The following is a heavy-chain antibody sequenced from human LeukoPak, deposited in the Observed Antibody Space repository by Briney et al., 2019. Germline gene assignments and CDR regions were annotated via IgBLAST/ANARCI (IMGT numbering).Heavy chain of an antibody. CDR2: IYYSGNT. D-gene: IGHD6-19*01. CDR1: GGSISSYY. Sequence: SETLSLTCTVSGGSISSYYLSWIRQPPGKGLEWIGYIYYSGNTNYNPSLKSRVTISVDTSKNQFSLKLRSVTAADTAVYYCARVGGGTSGWYGLFDYWGQGTLVTVSS. J-gene: IGHJ4*02. CDR3: ARVGGGTSGWYGLFDY. V-gene: IGHV4-59*01.